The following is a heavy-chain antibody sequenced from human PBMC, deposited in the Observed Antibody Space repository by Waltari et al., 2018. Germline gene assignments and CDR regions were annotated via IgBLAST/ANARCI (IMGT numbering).Heavy chain of an antibody. CDR1: GFTFSTHL. D-gene: IGHD3-3*01. V-gene: IGHV3-7*01. J-gene: IGHJ2*01. CDR2: IKQDESEK. Sequence: EVQLVESGGDLVQPGGSLRLSCVASGFTFSTHLMSWVRQAPGKGLEWVANIKQDESEKYYVDSVKGRFTISRDNTKNSVYLQMNSLRAEDTAVYYCARGLLEWLLSYWYFDLWGRGTLVTVSS. CDR3: ARGLLEWLLSYWYFDL.